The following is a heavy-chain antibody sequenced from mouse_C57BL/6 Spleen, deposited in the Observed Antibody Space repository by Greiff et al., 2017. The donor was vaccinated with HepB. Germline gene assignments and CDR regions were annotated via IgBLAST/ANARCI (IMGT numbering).Heavy chain of an antibody. CDR3: ARSPSLYYAMDY. V-gene: IGHV1-42*01. J-gene: IGHJ4*01. D-gene: IGHD6-2*01. Sequence: EVQLQQSGPELVKPGASVKISCKASGYSFTGYYMNWVKQSPEKSLEWIGEINPSTGGTTYNQKFKAKATLTVDKSSSTAYMQLKSLTSEDSAVYYCARSPSLYYAMDYWGQGTSVTVSS. CDR1: GYSFTGYY. CDR2: INPSTGGT.